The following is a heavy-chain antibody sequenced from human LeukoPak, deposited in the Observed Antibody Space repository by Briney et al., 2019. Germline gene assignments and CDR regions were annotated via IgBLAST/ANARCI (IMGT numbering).Heavy chain of an antibody. CDR1: GYTFTSYD. D-gene: IGHD6-19*01. V-gene: IGHV1-8*01. J-gene: IGHJ6*03. CDR2: MNPNSGNT. CDR3: ARVYSSGWYWSGYYYYYMDV. Sequence: ASVKVSCKASGYTFTSYDINWVRQATGQGLEWMGWMNPNSGNTGYAQKFQGRVTMTRNTSISTAYMELSSLRSEDTAVYYCARVYSSGWYWSGYYYYYMDVWGKGTTVTISS.